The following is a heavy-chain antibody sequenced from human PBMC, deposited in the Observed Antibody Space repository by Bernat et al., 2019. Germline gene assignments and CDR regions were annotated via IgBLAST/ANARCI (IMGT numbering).Heavy chain of an antibody. Sequence: LGGGGGGVGRPGRSPGLSWAAPGAASGSAGSDSAFHWGRQAPGKGLAWVALLSYDGDDKYYADSVKGRFSISRDNSKNTLYLQVNSLRAEDTAVDYWAEGTGVQWRGIDLWGHGTLVTVSS. CDR2: LSYDGDDK. J-gene: IGHJ5*02. V-gene: IGHV3-33*01. CDR3: AEGTGVQWRGIDL. D-gene: IGHD6-19*01. CDR1: GSAGSDSA.